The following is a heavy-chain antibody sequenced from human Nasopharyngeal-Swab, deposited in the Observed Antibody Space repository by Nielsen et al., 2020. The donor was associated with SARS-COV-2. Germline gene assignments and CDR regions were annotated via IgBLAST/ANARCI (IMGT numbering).Heavy chain of an antibody. V-gene: IGHV4-30-4*07. J-gene: IGHJ6*03. CDR2: IYYSGST. Sequence: WIRQPPGKGLEWIGYIYYSGSTYYNPSLKSRVTISVDTSKNQFSLKLSSVTAADTAVYYCARGPYSSGYPYYYYYYYMDVWGKGTTVTVSS. D-gene: IGHD3-22*01. CDR3: ARGPYSSGYPYYYYYYYMDV.